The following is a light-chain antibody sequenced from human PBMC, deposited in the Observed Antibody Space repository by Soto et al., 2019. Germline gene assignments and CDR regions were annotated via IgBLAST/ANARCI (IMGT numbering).Light chain of an antibody. CDR2: GAS. CDR1: QSVSSN. CDR3: QQYTDWLLT. V-gene: IGKV3-15*01. J-gene: IGKJ4*01. Sequence: EVVMTQSPATLSVSPGERATLSCRASQSVSSNLTWYQQKPGHAPRLLIYGASTRATCIPARFSGGGSGTECTLTINSLQSEDFAVYYCQQYTDWLLTFRGGTNVEIK.